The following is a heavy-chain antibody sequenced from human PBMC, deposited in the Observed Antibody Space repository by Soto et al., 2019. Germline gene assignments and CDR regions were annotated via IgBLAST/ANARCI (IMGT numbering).Heavy chain of an antibody. D-gene: IGHD6-25*01. CDR1: GFTFSSYA. Sequence: GGSLRLSCAASGFTFSSYAMSWVRQAPGKGLEWVSAISGSGGSTYYADSVKGRFTISRDNSKNTLYLQMNSLRAEDTAVYYCPASMWGYSSGSRYYYYYYGMDVWGQGTMVAVSS. CDR2: ISGSGGST. J-gene: IGHJ6*02. CDR3: PASMWGYSSGSRYYYYYYGMDV. V-gene: IGHV3-23*01.